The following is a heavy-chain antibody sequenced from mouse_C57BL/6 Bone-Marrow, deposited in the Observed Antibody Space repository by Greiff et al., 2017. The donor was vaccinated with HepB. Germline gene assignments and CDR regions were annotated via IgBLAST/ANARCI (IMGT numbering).Heavy chain of an antibody. CDR2: ISYDGSN. CDR1: GYSITSGYY. Sequence: EVQLQQSGPGLVKPSQSLSLTCSVTGYSITSGYYWNWIRQFPGNKLEWMGYISYDGSNNYNPSLKNRISITRDTSKNQFFLKLNSVTTGDTATYYCARDLYFTTVVARGDYWGQGTSVTVSS. CDR3: ARDLYFTTVVARGDY. V-gene: IGHV3-6*01. J-gene: IGHJ4*01. D-gene: IGHD1-1*01.